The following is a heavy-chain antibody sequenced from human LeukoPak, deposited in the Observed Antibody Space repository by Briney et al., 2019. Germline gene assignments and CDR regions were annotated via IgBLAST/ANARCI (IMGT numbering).Heavy chain of an antibody. J-gene: IGHJ5*02. V-gene: IGHV3-7*01. CDR2: IKHDVSEK. CDR1: GFTFSSYS. CDR3: AYTNNLYH. Sequence: GGSLRLSCAASGFTFSSYSMNWVRQAPGQGLEWVANIKHDVSEKYYVDSVKGRFTISREDGKNSLSLQMNNVRAEDTAVYYCAYTNNLYHWGHGTLVVVSS. D-gene: IGHD3-16*01.